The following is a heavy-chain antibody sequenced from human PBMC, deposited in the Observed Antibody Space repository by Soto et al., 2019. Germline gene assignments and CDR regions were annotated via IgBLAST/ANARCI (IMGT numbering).Heavy chain of an antibody. J-gene: IGHJ6*02. D-gene: IGHD5-12*01. CDR3: AKDRDIAYHLEGGFYYSGMDV. Sequence: GGSLRLSCAASGFTVSSNYMSWVRQAPGKGLEWVSTITDVGDPTYYADSVKGRFTISRDNSKNTLFLQMNSLRAEDTARYYCAKDRDIAYHLEGGFYYSGMDVWGQGTTVTVSS. V-gene: IGHV3-23*01. CDR1: GFTVSSNY. CDR2: ITDVGDPT.